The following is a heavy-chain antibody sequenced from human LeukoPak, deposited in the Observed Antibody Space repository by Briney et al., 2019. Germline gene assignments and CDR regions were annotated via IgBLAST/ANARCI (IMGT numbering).Heavy chain of an antibody. CDR3: ARDSGRYGRGFDY. D-gene: IGHD6-19*01. CDR2: IYYSGST. J-gene: IGHJ4*02. Sequence: SETLSLTCTVPGGSISSYYWSWIRQPPGKGLEWIGYIYYSGSTNYNPSLKSRVTISVDTSKNQFSLKLSSVTAAETAVYYCARDSGRYGRGFDYWGQGTLVTVSS. CDR1: GGSISSYY. V-gene: IGHV4-59*01.